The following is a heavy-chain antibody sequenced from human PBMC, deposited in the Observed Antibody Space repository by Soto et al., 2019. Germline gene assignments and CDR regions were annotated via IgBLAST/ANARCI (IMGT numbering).Heavy chain of an antibody. D-gene: IGHD5-12*01. V-gene: IGHV4-39*01. J-gene: IGHJ4*02. Sequence: SETLSLTCTVSGGSISSSSYYWGWIRQPPGKGLEWIGSIYYSGSTYYNPSLKSRVTISVDTSKNQFSLKLSSVTAADTAVYYCARQGSGYDLGRSYYFDYWGQGTLVTVSS. CDR3: ARQGSGYDLGRSYYFDY. CDR2: IYYSGST. CDR1: GGSISSSSYY.